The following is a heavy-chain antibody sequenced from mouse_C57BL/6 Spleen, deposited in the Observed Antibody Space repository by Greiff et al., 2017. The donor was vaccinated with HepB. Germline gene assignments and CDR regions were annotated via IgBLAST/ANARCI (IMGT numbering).Heavy chain of an antibody. CDR2: IHPNSGST. CDR3: ARSEYYGSSHYFDY. V-gene: IGHV1-64*01. J-gene: IGHJ2*01. Sequence: QVQLQQPGAELVKPGASVKLSCKASGYTFTSYWMHWVKQRPGQGLEWIGMIHPNSGSTNYNEKFKSKATLTVDKSSSTAYMQLSSLTSEDSAVYYCARSEYYGSSHYFDYWGQGTTLTVSS. D-gene: IGHD1-1*01. CDR1: GYTFTSYW.